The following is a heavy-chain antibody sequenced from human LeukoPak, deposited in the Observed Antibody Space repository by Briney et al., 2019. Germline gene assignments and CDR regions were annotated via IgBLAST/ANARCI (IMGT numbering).Heavy chain of an antibody. CDR2: IWYDGSNK. D-gene: IGHD3-10*01. V-gene: IGHV3-33*01. Sequence: GGSLRLSCAAPGFTFSSYGMHWVRQAPGKGLEWVAVIWYDGSNKCYADSVKGRFTISRDNSKNTLYLQMNSLRAEDTAVYYCARDTGITMVRGFGYWGQGTLVTVSS. J-gene: IGHJ4*02. CDR1: GFTFSSYG. CDR3: ARDTGITMVRGFGY.